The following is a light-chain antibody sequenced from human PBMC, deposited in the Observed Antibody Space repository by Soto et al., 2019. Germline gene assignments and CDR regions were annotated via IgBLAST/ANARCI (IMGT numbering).Light chain of an antibody. V-gene: IGLV1-47*02. CDR1: DSNIGSNS. Sequence: SALTQPPSASGTAGQVVTISCSGGDSNIGSNSVYWYQHLPRMAPKLLIHYNNQRPSGVPDRFSGSRSGTSASLAIVGLRSEDEAVYYCAAWDASLSACVFGNGTKVTVL. CDR2: YNN. J-gene: IGLJ1*01. CDR3: AAWDASLSACV.